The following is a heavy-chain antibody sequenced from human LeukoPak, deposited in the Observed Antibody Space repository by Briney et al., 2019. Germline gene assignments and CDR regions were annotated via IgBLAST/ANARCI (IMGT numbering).Heavy chain of an antibody. D-gene: IGHD1-26*01. CDR1: GFIFSSYA. J-gene: IGHJ4*02. V-gene: IGHV3-23*01. CDR2: LSGSGGST. Sequence: GGSLRLSCAASGFIFSSYAMSWVRQAPGKGLEWVSALSGSGGSTYYTDSVKGRFAISRDNSKNTLYLQMNSLRAEDTAVYYCAKDRSYAFDYWGQGTLVTVSS. CDR3: AKDRSYAFDY.